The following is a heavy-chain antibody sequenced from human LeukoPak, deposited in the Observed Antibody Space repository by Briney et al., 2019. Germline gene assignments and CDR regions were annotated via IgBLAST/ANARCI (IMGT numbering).Heavy chain of an antibody. V-gene: IGHV4-59*01. J-gene: IGHJ3*02. Sequence: SETLSLTCTISGGSISNYYWSWIRQPPRKGLEWIGYIFYSGSTNYNPSLKSRVTISVDTSKNQFSLKLSSVTAADTAVYYCARGFYIAGTAGIFDIWSQGTMVTVSS. CDR2: IFYSGST. D-gene: IGHD3-10*01. CDR1: GGSISNYY. CDR3: ARGFYIAGTAGIFDI.